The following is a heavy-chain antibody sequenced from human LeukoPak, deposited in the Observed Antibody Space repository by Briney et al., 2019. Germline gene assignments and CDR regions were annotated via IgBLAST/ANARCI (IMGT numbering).Heavy chain of an antibody. CDR3: AKDKGAHDSSGWYWGAFDI. CDR1: GFTFSSYG. CDR2: IWYDGSNK. Sequence: PGGSLRLSCAASGFTFSSYGMHWVRQAPGKGLEWVAVIWYDGSNKYYADSVKGRFTISRDNSKNTLYLQMNSLRAEDTAVYYCAKDKGAHDSSGWYWGAFDIWGQGTTVAVSS. V-gene: IGHV3-33*06. J-gene: IGHJ3*02. D-gene: IGHD6-19*01.